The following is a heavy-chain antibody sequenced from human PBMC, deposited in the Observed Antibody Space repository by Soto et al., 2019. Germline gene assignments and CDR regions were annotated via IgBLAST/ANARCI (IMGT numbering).Heavy chain of an antibody. V-gene: IGHV1-2*02. D-gene: IGHD5-12*01. Sequence: ASVKVSCKASGYTFTGYYMHWVRQAPGQGLEWMGWINPNSGGTNYAQKFQGRVTMTRDTSISTAYMELSRLRSDDTAVYYCARDLASGPKSPRHFDYWGQGTLVTVSS. CDR2: INPNSGGT. J-gene: IGHJ4*02. CDR1: GYTFTGYY. CDR3: ARDLASGPKSPRHFDY.